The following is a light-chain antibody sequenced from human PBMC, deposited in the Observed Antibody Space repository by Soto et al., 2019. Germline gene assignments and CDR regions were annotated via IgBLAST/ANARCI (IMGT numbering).Light chain of an antibody. V-gene: IGKV4-1*01. CDR3: QQYYSTPPWT. CDR1: QSDLYSSNNKNY. J-gene: IGKJ1*01. CDR2: WAS. Sequence: DIVMTQSPDSLAVSLGERATINCKSSQSDLYSSNNKNYLAWYQQKPGQPPKLLIYWASTRESWVPDRVSGSGSGTDFTLTISSLQAEDVAVYYCQQYYSTPPWTFGHGTKVEIK.